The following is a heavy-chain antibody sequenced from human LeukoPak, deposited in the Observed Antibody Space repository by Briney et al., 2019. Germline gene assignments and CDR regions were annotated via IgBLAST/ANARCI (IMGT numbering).Heavy chain of an antibody. V-gene: IGHV3-9*01. CDR2: ISWNSGSI. D-gene: IGHD6-13*01. Sequence: GRSLRLSCAASGFTFDDYAMHWVRRAPGKGLEWVSGISWNSGSIGYADSVKGRFTISRDNAKNSLYLQMNSLRAEDTALYYCATELPGIAAAGIVGYFQHWGQGTLVTVSS. J-gene: IGHJ1*01. CDR3: ATELPGIAAAGIVGYFQH. CDR1: GFTFDDYA.